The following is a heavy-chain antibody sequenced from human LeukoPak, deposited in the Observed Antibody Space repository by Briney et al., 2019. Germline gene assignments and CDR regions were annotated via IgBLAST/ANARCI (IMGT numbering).Heavy chain of an antibody. CDR2: FDPEDGET. CDR3: ATLGSSSSWYYFDY. D-gene: IGHD6-13*01. V-gene: IGHV1-24*01. CDR1: GYTLTELS. J-gene: IGHJ4*02. Sequence: ASVKVSCKVPGYTLTELSMHWVRQAPGKGLEWMGGFDPEDGETIYAQKFQGRVTMTEDTSTDTAYMELSSLRSEDTAVYYCATLGSSSSWYYFDYWGQGTLVTVSS.